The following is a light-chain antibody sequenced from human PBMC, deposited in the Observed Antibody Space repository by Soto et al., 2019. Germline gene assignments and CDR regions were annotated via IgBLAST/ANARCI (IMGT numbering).Light chain of an antibody. J-gene: IGLJ2*01. CDR2: EVT. CDR3: SSYGGFNNVI. CDR1: SSDVGAYHY. V-gene: IGLV2-8*01. Sequence: QSALTQPRSVSGSPGQSVTISCTGTSSDVGAYHYVSWYRQFPGEAPQLIIYEVTKRPSGVPDRFSGSKSGNTASLTVSGLQADDEADYYCSSYGGFNNVIFGGGTQLTVL.